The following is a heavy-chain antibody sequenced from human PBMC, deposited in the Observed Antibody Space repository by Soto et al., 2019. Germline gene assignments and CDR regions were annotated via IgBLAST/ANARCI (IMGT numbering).Heavy chain of an antibody. CDR1: GGSFSGYY. CDR2: INHSGST. D-gene: IGHD2-8*01. J-gene: IGHJ4*02. Sequence: QVQLQQWGAGLLKPSETLSLTCAVYGGSFSGYYWSWIRQPPGKGLEWIGEINHSGSTNYNPSLKSRVTISVDPSKNQFSLKLSSVTAADTAVYYCSRGPRDIVLMVYATSRRSFDYWGQGTLVTVSS. V-gene: IGHV4-34*01. CDR3: SRGPRDIVLMVYATSRRSFDY.